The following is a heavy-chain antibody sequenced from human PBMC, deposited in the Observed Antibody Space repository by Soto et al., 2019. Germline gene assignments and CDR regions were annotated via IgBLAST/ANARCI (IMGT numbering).Heavy chain of an antibody. Sequence: VQLLESGGGLVKPGGSLRLSCAASGFTFSSYGMSWVRQAPGKGLEWVSVISGGGGSTFYADSVKGRFTISRDKSKNTLYLKTNGLRADDTAVYYGAKARGSSLYHWFDPWGQGTLVTVSS. CDR1: GFTFSSYG. J-gene: IGHJ5*02. CDR2: ISGGGGST. CDR3: AKARGSSLYHWFDP. V-gene: IGHV3-23*01. D-gene: IGHD6-13*01.